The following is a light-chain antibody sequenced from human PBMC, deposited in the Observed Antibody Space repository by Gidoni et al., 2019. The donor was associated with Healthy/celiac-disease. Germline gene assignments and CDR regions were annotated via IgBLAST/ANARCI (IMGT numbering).Light chain of an antibody. CDR3: SSYTSSSTFVV. J-gene: IGLJ2*01. V-gene: IGLV2-14*03. CDR2: DVS. CDR1: SSDVGGYNY. Sequence: QSALTQPASVSGSPGQSITISCTGTSSDVGGYNYVSWYQHHPGKAPKLRIYDVSNRPSGVSNRFSGSKSGNTASLTISGLQAEDEADYYCSSYTSSSTFVVFGGGTKLTVL.